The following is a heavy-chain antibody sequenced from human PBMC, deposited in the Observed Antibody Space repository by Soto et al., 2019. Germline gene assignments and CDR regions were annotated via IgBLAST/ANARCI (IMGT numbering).Heavy chain of an antibody. J-gene: IGHJ5*02. CDR2: INAGNGNT. CDR1: GYTFTSYA. Sequence: GASVKVSCKASGYTFTSYAMHWVRQAPGQRLEWMGWINAGNGNTKYSQKFQGRVTTTRDTSASTAYMELSSLRSEDTAVYYCAREDYDILTGKNWFDPWGQGTLVTVSS. CDR3: AREDYDILTGKNWFDP. D-gene: IGHD3-9*01. V-gene: IGHV1-3*01.